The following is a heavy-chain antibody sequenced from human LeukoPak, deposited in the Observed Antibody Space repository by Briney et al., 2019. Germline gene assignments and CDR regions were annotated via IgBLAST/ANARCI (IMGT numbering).Heavy chain of an antibody. Sequence: GGSLRLSCAASGFTFSSYGMHWVRQAPGKGLEWVAVIWYDGSNKYYADSVKGRFTISRDNSKNTLYLQMNSLRAEDTAVYYCARRFKRFGIAAAGSYLDVWGKGNTVTVSS. CDR3: ARRFKRFGIAAAGSYLDV. V-gene: IGHV3-33*01. CDR2: IWYDGSNK. J-gene: IGHJ6*03. D-gene: IGHD6-13*01. CDR1: GFTFSSYG.